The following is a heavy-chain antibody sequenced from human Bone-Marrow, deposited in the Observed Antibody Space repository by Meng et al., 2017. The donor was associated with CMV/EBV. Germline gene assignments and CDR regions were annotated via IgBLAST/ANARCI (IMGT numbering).Heavy chain of an antibody. Sequence: GGSLRLSCAASGFAFSSYSINWVRQAPGKGLEWVSSISWNGGSIGYADSVKGRFTVSRDNAKKSLYLQLNSLRAEDMALYYCAKASSYDASGYFDWWGQGTRVTGSS. CDR3: AKASSYDASGYFDW. J-gene: IGHJ4*02. CDR2: ISWNGGSI. V-gene: IGHV3-9*03. CDR1: GFAFSSYS. D-gene: IGHD3-16*01.